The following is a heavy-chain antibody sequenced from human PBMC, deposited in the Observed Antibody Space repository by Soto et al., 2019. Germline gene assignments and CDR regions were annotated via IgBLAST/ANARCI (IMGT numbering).Heavy chain of an antibody. CDR2: INHSGST. V-gene: IGHV4-34*01. CDR1: GGSFSGYY. CDR3: ARGPRRAAAGAYYYYGMDV. Sequence: SETLSLTCAVSGGSFSGYYWSWIRQPPGKGLEWIGEINHSGSTNYNPSLKSRVTISVDTSKNQFSLKLSSVTAADTAVYYCARGPRRAAAGAYYYYGMDVWGQGTTVTVSS. D-gene: IGHD6-13*01. J-gene: IGHJ6*02.